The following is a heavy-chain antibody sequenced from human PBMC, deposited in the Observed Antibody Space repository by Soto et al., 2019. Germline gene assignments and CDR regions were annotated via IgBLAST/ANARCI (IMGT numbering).Heavy chain of an antibody. D-gene: IGHD6-19*01. V-gene: IGHV2-26*01. CDR3: ARRHLAVAVSPSFAP. CDR1: GLSITDSEMG. J-gene: IGHJ5*02. Sequence: QVTLKESGPVLVKPTEPLTLRCTVSGLSITDSEMGVSWIRQPPGQPLEWLAHIDSSGEKSYRTCLKSRLAISKETTKSQIVLTMTNMHPADTATYYCARRHLAVAVSPSFAPWGQGITVTFSS. CDR2: IDSSGEK.